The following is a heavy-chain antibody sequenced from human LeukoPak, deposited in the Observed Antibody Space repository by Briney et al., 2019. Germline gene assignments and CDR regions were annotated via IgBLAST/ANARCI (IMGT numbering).Heavy chain of an antibody. CDR1: GGSISSGGYS. D-gene: IGHD6-13*01. CDR3: ARTKASIAAAGTPYYFDY. Sequence: SETLSLTCAVSGGSISSGGYSWSWIRQPPGKGLEWIGYIYHSGSTYYNPSLKSRVTISVDRSKNQFSLKLSSVTAADTAVYYCARTKASIAAAGTPYYFDYWGQGTLVTVSS. V-gene: IGHV4-30-2*01. CDR2: IYHSGST. J-gene: IGHJ4*02.